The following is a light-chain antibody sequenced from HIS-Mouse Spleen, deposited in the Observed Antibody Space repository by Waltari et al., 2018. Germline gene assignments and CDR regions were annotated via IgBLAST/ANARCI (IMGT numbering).Light chain of an antibody. CDR3: YSTDSSGNHRV. V-gene: IGLV3-10*01. Sequence: SYELTQPPSVSVSPGQTARITCSGDALPKKYAYSYQKNSGQAPLLVTYEDSKRPSGIPERFSGSSSGTMATLTISGAQVEDEADYYCYSTDSSGNHRVFGGGTKLTVL. CDR2: EDS. J-gene: IGLJ2*01. CDR1: ALPKKY.